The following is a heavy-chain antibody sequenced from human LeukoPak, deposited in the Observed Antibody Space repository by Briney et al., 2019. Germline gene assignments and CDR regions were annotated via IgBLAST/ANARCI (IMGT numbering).Heavy chain of an antibody. V-gene: IGHV1-2*02. D-gene: IGHD3-22*01. J-gene: IGHJ4*02. Sequence: ASVKVSCKASGDTFTGYYMHWVRQAPGQGLGWMGWINPNSGGTNYAQKFQGRVTMTRDTSISTAYMELSRLRSDDTAVYYCARGGYYYDSSASTPKFDYWGQGTLVTVSS. CDR1: GDTFTGYY. CDR3: ARGGYYYDSSASTPKFDY. CDR2: INPNSGGT.